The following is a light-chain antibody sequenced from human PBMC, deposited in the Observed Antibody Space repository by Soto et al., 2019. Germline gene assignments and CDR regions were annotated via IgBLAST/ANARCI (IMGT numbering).Light chain of an antibody. CDR1: SSDVGAYNY. V-gene: IGLV2-8*01. Sequence: QSALTQPPSASGSPGQSVTISCTGTSSDVGAYNYVSWDQQHAGKAPKLVSYEVTKRHSGVPDRFSGSKSANTASLTVSGLQAEDEADYYCSSFASSNTWVFGGGTELTVL. J-gene: IGLJ3*02. CDR3: SSFASSNTWV. CDR2: EVT.